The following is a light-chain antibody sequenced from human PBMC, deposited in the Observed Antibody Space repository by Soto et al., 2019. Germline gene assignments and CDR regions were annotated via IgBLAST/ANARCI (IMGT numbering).Light chain of an antibody. CDR3: QQYGSSPRT. V-gene: IGKV3-20*01. CDR2: GAS. J-gene: IGKJ1*01. CDR1: QTVSRSS. Sequence: DIVLMQSPGTLSLSPGERATLSCRASQTVSRSSLAWYQQKPGQAPRLLICGASTRAAGFPDRFSGSGYGTDFTLTSSILEPEDFAVYYCQQYGSSPRTFGQGTKVEIK.